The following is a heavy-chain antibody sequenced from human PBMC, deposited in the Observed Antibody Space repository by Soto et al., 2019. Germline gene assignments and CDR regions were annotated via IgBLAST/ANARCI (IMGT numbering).Heavy chain of an antibody. CDR3: ARGPYYYGSGITRGSNWFDP. Sequence: QLQLKESGSGLVKPSQTLSLTCAVSGGSISSGGYSWSWIRQPPGKGLEWIGYIYHSGSTYYNPSLKSRVTISVDRSKNQFSLKLSSVTAADTAVYYCARGPYYYGSGITRGSNWFDPWGQGTLVTVSS. CDR1: GGSISSGGYS. J-gene: IGHJ5*02. CDR2: IYHSGST. V-gene: IGHV4-30-2*01. D-gene: IGHD3-10*01.